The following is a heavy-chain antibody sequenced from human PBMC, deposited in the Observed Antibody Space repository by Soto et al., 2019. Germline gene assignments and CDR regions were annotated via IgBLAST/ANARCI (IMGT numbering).Heavy chain of an antibody. Sequence: EPLSLTGADYGGSLSGYYWSWIRQPPGKGLEWIGEINHSGSTNYNPSLKSRVTISVDTSKNQFSLKLSSVTDADTAVYYCARQWGKAWAFYYYYGMDVWGQGTTVSGPS. CDR2: INHSGST. V-gene: IGHV4-34*01. J-gene: IGHJ6*02. CDR1: GGSLSGYY. D-gene: IGHD3-16*01. CDR3: ARQWGKAWAFYYYYGMDV.